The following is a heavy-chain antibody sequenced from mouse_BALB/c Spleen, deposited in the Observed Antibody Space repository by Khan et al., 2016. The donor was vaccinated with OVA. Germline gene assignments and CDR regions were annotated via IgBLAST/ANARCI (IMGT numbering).Heavy chain of an antibody. V-gene: IGHV1-43*01. CDR1: GYSITGYY. J-gene: IGHJ2*01. Sequence: VKLQQSGPDLVKPGASVKISCTASGYSITGYYMHWVKQSPEKSLEWIGSIDPNNGGTNYNQKFKGKVILTVDKSSSTAYMELRSLTSEDAAVYYCARCSHANFDYWGQGTTLTVSS. CDR2: IDPNNGGT. CDR3: ARCSHANFDY. D-gene: IGHD1-3*01.